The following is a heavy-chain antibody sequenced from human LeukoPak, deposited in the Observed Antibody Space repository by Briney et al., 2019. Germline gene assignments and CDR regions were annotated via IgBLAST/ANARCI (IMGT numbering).Heavy chain of an antibody. CDR1: GYTLTELS. CDR3: ATGYGDSSLFDY. Sequence: ASVKVSCKVSGYTLTELSMHWVRQAPGKGLEWMGGFDPEDGETIYAQKFQGRVTMTEDTSTDTAYMELSSLRSEDTAVYYCATGYGDSSLFDYWGQGTLVTVSS. CDR2: FDPEDGET. V-gene: IGHV1-24*01. D-gene: IGHD4-17*01. J-gene: IGHJ4*02.